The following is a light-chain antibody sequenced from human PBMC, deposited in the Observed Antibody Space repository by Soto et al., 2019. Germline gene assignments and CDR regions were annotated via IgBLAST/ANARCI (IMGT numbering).Light chain of an antibody. J-gene: IGKJ4*01. CDR2: GAS. Sequence: EIVLTQSPGTLSLSPGERATLSCRASQSVSSSYLAWYQQKPGQAPRLLIYGASSRVTGIPDRFSGSGSGTDFTITISRLEPEDFAVYYCQQYGSSPTETLGGGTQVVIK. CDR1: QSVSSSY. V-gene: IGKV3-20*01. CDR3: QQYGSSPTET.